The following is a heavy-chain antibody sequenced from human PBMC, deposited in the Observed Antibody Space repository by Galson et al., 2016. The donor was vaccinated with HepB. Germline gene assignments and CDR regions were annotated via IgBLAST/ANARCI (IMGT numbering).Heavy chain of an antibody. Sequence: CAISWYSVSSNTAGWYWIRQSPSRGLEWLGWTYYRSKWYNDYALAMKRRRTITPNTSKNPISLQLNPVTPDDTAVYYCARDVSPVAGRLRPMLVNWFDPGGKGPWSPSPQ. V-gene: IGHV6-1*01. J-gene: IGHJ5*01. CDR1: WYSVSSNTAG. CDR2: TYYRSKWYN. CDR3: ARDVSPVAGRLRPMLVNWFDP. D-gene: IGHD6-19*01.